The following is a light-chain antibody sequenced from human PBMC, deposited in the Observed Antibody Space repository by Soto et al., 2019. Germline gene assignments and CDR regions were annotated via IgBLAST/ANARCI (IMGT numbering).Light chain of an antibody. J-gene: IGKJ1*01. CDR2: NAS. V-gene: IGKV3-11*01. CDR1: QTVGSY. Sequence: EIVLTQSPATLSLSPGERATLSCRASQTVGSYLAWYQQKPGQVPRLLIHNASNRATGIPARFSGSGSGTDFTLTISSLEPEDFAVYYCQQRSNWPLPWTFGQGAKVEIK. CDR3: QQRSNWPLPWT.